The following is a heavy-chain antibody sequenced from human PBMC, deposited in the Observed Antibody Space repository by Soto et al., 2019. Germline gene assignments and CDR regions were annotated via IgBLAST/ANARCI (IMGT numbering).Heavy chain of an antibody. J-gene: IGHJ3*02. Sequence: QAQLVQSGAEVKKPGASVTISCKASGYTFTNYGFIWVRQAPGHGLEWVGWISPYNGRTEYAQNFQGRVTMTRDKPTSTAYMELRSLRSDDTAGYYCARDIYGGNCCDAFDIWGHGTMLTVSS. D-gene: IGHD1-20*01. CDR3: ARDIYGGNCCDAFDI. CDR1: GYTFTNYG. V-gene: IGHV1-18*01. CDR2: ISPYNGRT.